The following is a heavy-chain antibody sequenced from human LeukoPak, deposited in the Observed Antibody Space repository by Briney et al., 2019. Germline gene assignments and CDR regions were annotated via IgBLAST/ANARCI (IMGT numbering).Heavy chain of an antibody. CDR1: GFTFSTSS. V-gene: IGHV3-48*01. J-gene: IGHJ4*02. Sequence: GGSLRLSCAGSGFTFSTSSMNWVRQAPGKGLEWVSFISSSSSTIYYADSVEGRFTISRDNAKNSLYLQMNSLRAEDTAVYYCARVAYASSSLRFFDSWGQGTLVTVSS. CDR3: ARVAYASSSLRFFDS. CDR2: ISSSSSTI. D-gene: IGHD6-6*01.